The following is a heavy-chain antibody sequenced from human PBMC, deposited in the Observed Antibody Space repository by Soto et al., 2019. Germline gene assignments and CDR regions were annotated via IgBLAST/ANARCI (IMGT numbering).Heavy chain of an antibody. CDR3: ARGSPPRVTVLRFLEWRHTQGYRMDV. J-gene: IGHJ6*02. D-gene: IGHD3-3*01. CDR2: IYHSGST. CDR1: GGSIGSSNW. Sequence: SETLSLTCAVSGGSIGSSNWWGWVRQPPGKGLEWIGEIYHSGSTNYNPSLKSRVTISVDKSKNQFSLKLSSATAADTAVYYCARGSPPRVTVLRFLEWRHTQGYRMDVWGQGPTFTVSS. V-gene: IGHV4-4*02.